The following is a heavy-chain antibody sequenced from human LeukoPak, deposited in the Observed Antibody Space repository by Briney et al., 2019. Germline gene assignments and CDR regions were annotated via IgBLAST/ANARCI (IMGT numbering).Heavy chain of an antibody. Sequence: PGGSLRLSCAASGFTFSSYSMNWVRQAPGKGLEWVSSISSSSSYIYYADSVKGRFTISGDNAKNSLYLQMNSLRAEDTAVYYCASLPTYYYDSSGYYPLDYWGQGTLVTVSS. CDR1: GFTFSSYS. CDR2: ISSSSSYI. J-gene: IGHJ4*02. V-gene: IGHV3-21*01. CDR3: ASLPTYYYDSSGYYPLDY. D-gene: IGHD3-22*01.